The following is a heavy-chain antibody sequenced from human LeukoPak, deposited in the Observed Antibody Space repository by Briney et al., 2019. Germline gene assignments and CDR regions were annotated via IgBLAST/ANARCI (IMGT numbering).Heavy chain of an antibody. CDR3: ARVGSRLWFGGSFDY. CDR2: ISAYNGNT. J-gene: IGHJ4*02. Sequence: GASVKVSCKASGYTFTSYGISWVRQAPGQGLEWMGWISAYNGNTNYAQKLQGRVTMTTDTSTSTAYMELRSLRSDDTAVYYCARVGSRLWFGGSFDYWGQGTLVTVSS. D-gene: IGHD3-10*01. CDR1: GYTFTSYG. V-gene: IGHV1-18*01.